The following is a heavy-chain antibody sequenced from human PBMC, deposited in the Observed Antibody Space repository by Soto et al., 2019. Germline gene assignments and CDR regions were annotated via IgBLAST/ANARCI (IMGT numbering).Heavy chain of an antibody. CDR1: GGTFSSYA. V-gene: IGHV1-69*13. Sequence: ASVKVSCKASGGTFSSYAISWVRQAPGQGLEWMGGIIPIFGTANYAQKFQGRVTITADESTSTAYMELSSLRPEDTAVYYCAKSATVPAAIAYWGQGTLVTVSS. CDR2: IIPIFGTA. D-gene: IGHD2-2*02. J-gene: IGHJ4*02. CDR3: AKSATVPAAIAY.